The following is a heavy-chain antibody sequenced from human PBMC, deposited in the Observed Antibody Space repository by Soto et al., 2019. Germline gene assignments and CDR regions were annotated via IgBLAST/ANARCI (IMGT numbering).Heavy chain of an antibody. CDR2: ISYDGSNK. J-gene: IGHJ4*02. V-gene: IGHV3-30-3*01. D-gene: IGHD1-20*01. CDR1: GFTFSSYA. Sequence: GGSLRLSCAASGFTFSSYAMHWVRQAPGKGLEWVAVISYDGSNKYYADSVKGRFTISRDNSKNTLYLQMNSLRAEDTAVYYCASLWVTGRAYWGQGTLVTVSS. CDR3: ASLWVTGRAY.